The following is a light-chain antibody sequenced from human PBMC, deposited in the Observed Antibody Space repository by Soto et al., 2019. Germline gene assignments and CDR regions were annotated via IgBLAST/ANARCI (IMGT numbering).Light chain of an antibody. CDR1: QSVSSF. J-gene: IGKJ1*01. CDR3: QQYGSSPNT. Sequence: ESVLTQSPCTLSLSPGERATLSCRASQSVSSFLAWYQKKPGQAPRLLIYGASSRATGIPDRFSGSGSGTDFTLTISRLEPEDFAVYYCQQYGSSPNTFGQGTKVDIK. CDR2: GAS. V-gene: IGKV3-20*01.